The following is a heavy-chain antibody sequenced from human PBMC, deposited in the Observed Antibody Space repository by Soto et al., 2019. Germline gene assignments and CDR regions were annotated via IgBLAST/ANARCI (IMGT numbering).Heavy chain of an antibody. CDR1: GGTFSSYA. V-gene: IGHV1-69*01. CDR3: ARAPLVYCSGGSCYSYNWFDP. CDR2: VIPIFGTA. Sequence: QVQLVQSGAEVKKPGSSVNVSCKASGGTFSSYAISWVRQAPGQGREWMGGVIPIFGTANYAQKFQGRVTITADESTSTAYMELSSLRSEDTAVYYCARAPLVYCSGGSCYSYNWFDPWGQGTLVTVSS. D-gene: IGHD2-15*01. J-gene: IGHJ5*02.